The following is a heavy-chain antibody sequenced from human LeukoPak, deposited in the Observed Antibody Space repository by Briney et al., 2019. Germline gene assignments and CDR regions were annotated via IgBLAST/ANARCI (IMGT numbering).Heavy chain of an antibody. CDR1: GFTFSSYA. D-gene: IGHD3-16*01. Sequence: GRSLRLSCAASGFTFSSYAMYWVRQAPGKGLEWMAIISYDGRKDYYADSVKGRFTISRDNAKNTLYLQMNSLRAEDTAVYYCARDQAPYTPETFDIWGQGTMVTVSS. V-gene: IGHV3-30*04. CDR3: ARDQAPYTPETFDI. J-gene: IGHJ3*02. CDR2: ISYDGRKD.